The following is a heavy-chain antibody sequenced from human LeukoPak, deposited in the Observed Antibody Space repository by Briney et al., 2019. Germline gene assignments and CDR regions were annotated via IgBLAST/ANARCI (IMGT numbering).Heavy chain of an antibody. D-gene: IGHD2-21*02. Sequence: GGSLRLSCAASGFSFSTYDMSWVRQAPGKGLEWVSAIRGSGDNTYYVDSVKGRFTISRDNTKNTVYLQMNNLRVEDTAIYYCAKGEYGGDWTVDAFDIWGQGTMVTVSS. CDR2: IRGSGDNT. CDR1: GFSFSTYD. J-gene: IGHJ3*02. V-gene: IGHV3-23*01. CDR3: AKGEYGGDWTVDAFDI.